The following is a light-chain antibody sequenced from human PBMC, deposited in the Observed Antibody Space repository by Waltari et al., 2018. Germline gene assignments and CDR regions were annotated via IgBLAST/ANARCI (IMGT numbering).Light chain of an antibody. CDR1: QRISSY. CDR2: AAS. J-gene: IGKJ2*03. CDR3: QQSYSTPYS. V-gene: IGKV1-39*01. Sequence: DIQMTQSPSSLSASVGDRVTITCRASQRISSYLNWYQQKPGKAPKLLIYAASSLQSGVPSRFSGSGSGTDFTLTISSLQPEDCATYYCQQSYSTPYSFGQGTKLEIK.